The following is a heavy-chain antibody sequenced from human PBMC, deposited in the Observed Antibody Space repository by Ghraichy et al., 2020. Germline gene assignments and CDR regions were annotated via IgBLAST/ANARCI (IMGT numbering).Heavy chain of an antibody. V-gene: IGHV3-7*01. Sequence: GESLNITCAASGFTFSSYWMSWVRQAPGKGLEWVANIKQDGSEKYYVDSVKGRFTISRDNAKNSLYLQMNSLRAEDTAVYYCARGGRGMIVVVSGMDVWGQGTTVTVSS. CDR2: IKQDGSEK. D-gene: IGHD3-22*01. CDR3: ARGGRGMIVVVSGMDV. CDR1: GFTFSSYW. J-gene: IGHJ6*02.